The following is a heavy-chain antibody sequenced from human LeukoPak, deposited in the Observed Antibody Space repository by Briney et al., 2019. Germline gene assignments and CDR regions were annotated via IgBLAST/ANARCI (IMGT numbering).Heavy chain of an antibody. CDR1: GFTFSSYA. CDR2: ISYDGSNK. J-gene: IGHJ5*02. D-gene: IGHD6-13*01. CDR3: ARDRDSSSWSKGGWFDP. Sequence: GGSLRLSCAASGFTFSSYAMHWVRQAPGKGREWVAVISYDGSNKYYADSGKGRFTISRDNSKSTLYLQMNSLRAEDTAVYYCARDRDSSSWSKGGWFDPWGQGTLVTVSS. V-gene: IGHV3-30-3*01.